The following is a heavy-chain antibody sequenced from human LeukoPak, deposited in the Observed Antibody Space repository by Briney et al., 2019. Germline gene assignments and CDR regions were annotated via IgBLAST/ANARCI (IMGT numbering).Heavy chain of an antibody. J-gene: IGHJ4*02. Sequence: SETLSLTCTVSGGSISSSSYYWGWIRQPPGKGLEWIGSIYYSGSTYYNPSLKSRVTISVDTSKNQFSLKLSSVTAADTAVYYCARDVGSGSYFDWGQGTLVTVSS. D-gene: IGHD3-10*01. CDR1: GGSISSSSYY. V-gene: IGHV4-39*07. CDR3: ARDVGSGSYFD. CDR2: IYYSGST.